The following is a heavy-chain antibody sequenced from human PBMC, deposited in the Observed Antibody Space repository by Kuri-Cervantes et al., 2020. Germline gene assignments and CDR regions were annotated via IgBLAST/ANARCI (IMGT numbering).Heavy chain of an antibody. V-gene: IGHV1-69*04. CDR2: IIPILGIA. CDR3: ARDVGDYYASRGSRFDR. Sequence: SVKVSCKASGGTFSSYTISWVRQAPGQGLEWMGRIIPILGIANYAQKFQGRVTITADKSTSTAYMELSSLRSDDTAFYFCARDVGDYYASRGSRFDRWGQGTLVTVSS. D-gene: IGHD3-22*01. CDR1: GGTFSSYT. J-gene: IGHJ5*02.